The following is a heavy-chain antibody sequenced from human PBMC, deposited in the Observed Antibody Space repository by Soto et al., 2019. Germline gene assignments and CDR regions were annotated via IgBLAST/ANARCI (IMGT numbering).Heavy chain of an antibody. CDR3: VRGKEAGVWFDP. CDR1: VFTFSHHS. CDR2: INSDTGYT. D-gene: IGHD3-10*01. V-gene: IGHV1-3*04. Sequence: ASVKVSCKASVFTFSHHSIHWVRQAPGQRLEWMGWINSDTGYTKYSQKFQARLTITWDSSAKTAYMELSSLQSEDTAVYYCVRGKEAGVWFDPWGQGTLVTSPQ. J-gene: IGHJ5*02.